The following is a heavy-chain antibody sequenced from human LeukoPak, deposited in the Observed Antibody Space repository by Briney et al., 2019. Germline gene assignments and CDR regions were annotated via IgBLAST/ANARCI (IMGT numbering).Heavy chain of an antibody. V-gene: IGHV1-3*01. J-gene: IGHJ4*02. CDR2: INAGNGNT. Sequence: GASVKVSCKASGYIFISYAMHWVRQAPGQRLEWMGWINAGNGNTKYSQKFQGRVTITRDTSASTAYMELSSLRSEDTAVYYCARVFPLGATDLDYWGQGTLVTVSS. CDR1: GYIFISYA. D-gene: IGHD1-26*01. CDR3: ARVFPLGATDLDY.